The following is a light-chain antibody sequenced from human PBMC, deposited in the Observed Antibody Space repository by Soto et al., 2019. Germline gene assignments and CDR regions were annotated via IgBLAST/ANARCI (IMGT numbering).Light chain of an antibody. V-gene: IGLV1-44*01. CDR2: SNN. CDR1: SSNIGSNT. Sequence: QSVLTQPPSASGTPGQRVTISCSGSSSNIGSNTVNWYQHLPGTAPKLLIYSNNQRPSGVPDRFSGSKSGTSASLAISGLQYEDEADYYCAAWDDSLNGPGVVFGGGTQLTVL. CDR3: AAWDDSLNGPGVV. J-gene: IGLJ2*01.